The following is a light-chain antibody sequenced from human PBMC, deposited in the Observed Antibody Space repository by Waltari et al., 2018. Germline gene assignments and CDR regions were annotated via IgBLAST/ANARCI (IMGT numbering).Light chain of an antibody. V-gene: IGLV2-11*01. CDR1: SSDVGSYLY. J-gene: IGLJ1*01. CDR2: DVS. Sequence: QSALTQPRSVSGSPGQSVTISCTGTSSDVGSYLYVSWYQQRPGKAPKLLIYDVSYWPSGVPDRFSGSKSGNTASLSISGLQAEDEAEYYCCSYADNNTYLFGTGTQVTV. CDR3: CSYADNNTYL.